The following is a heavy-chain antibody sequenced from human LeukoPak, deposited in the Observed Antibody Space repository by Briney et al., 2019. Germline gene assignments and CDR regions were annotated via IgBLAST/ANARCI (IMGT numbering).Heavy chain of an antibody. J-gene: IGHJ4*02. V-gene: IGHV1-18*01. CDR3: ARATGTYYDILTGADPYYFDY. CDR1: GYTFTSYG. D-gene: IGHD3-9*01. CDR2: ISAYNGNT. Sequence: ASVKVSCKASGYTFTSYGISWVRQAPGQGLEWMGWISAYNGNTNYAQKLQGRVTMTTDTSTSTAYMELRSLRSEDTAVYYCARATGTYYDILTGADPYYFDYWGQGTLVTVSS.